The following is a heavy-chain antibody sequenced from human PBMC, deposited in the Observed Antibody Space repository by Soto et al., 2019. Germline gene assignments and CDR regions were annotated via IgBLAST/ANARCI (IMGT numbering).Heavy chain of an antibody. V-gene: IGHV4-39*01. CDR2: IYYSGST. J-gene: IGHJ5*02. CDR3: ARLQGDDYGDYLDWFDP. CDR1: GGSISSSSYY. Sequence: QLQLQESGPGLVKPSETLSLTCTVSGGSISSSSYYWGWIRQHPGKGLEWIGSIYYSGSTYYNPSLKSRVTRSVDTSKNQFSLKLSSVTAADTAVYYCARLQGDDYGDYLDWFDPWGQGTLVTVSS. D-gene: IGHD4-17*01.